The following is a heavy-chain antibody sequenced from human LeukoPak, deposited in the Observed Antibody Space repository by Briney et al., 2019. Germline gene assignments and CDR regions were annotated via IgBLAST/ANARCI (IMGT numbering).Heavy chain of an antibody. D-gene: IGHD1-26*01. J-gene: IGHJ4*02. Sequence: SSVKVSCKASLYTFTRYGIRWVRQAPGHGLEWMGWISAYNGNTNYAQKLKSRVTMTTDTSTSTASMELRSLRSDDTAVYYCARDIVGATRSGYFDYWGQGTLVTVSS. CDR3: ARDIVGATRSGYFDY. CDR1: LYTFTRYG. V-gene: IGHV1-18*01. CDR2: ISAYNGNT.